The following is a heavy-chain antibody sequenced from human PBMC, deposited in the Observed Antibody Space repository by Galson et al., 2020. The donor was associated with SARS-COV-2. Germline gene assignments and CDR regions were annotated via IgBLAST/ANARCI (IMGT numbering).Heavy chain of an antibody. CDR2: IIPIFGTA. CDR3: ARRAGREVDTAMVSFGY. J-gene: IGHJ4*02. V-gene: IGHV1-69*13. CDR1: GGTFSSYA. Sequence: SVKVSCKASGGTFSSYAISWVRQAPGQGLEWMGGIIPIFGTANYAQKFQGRVTITADESTSTAYMELSSLRSEDTAVYYCARRAGREVDTAMVSFGYWGQGTLVTVSS. D-gene: IGHD5-18*01.